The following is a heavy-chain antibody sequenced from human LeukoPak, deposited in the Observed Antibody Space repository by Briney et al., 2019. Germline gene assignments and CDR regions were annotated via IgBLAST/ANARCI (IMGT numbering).Heavy chain of an antibody. CDR1: GVSITSNY. J-gene: IGHJ5*02. V-gene: IGHV4-4*07. Sequence: SETLSLTCSVSGVSITSNYWSCIRQPAGKGLEWIGRIYTSGSTNYNPSLKSRVTISVDTSKNQFSLKLSSVTAADTAVYYCARERWELHWFDPWGQGTLVTVSS. D-gene: IGHD1-26*01. CDR3: ARERWELHWFDP. CDR2: IYTSGST.